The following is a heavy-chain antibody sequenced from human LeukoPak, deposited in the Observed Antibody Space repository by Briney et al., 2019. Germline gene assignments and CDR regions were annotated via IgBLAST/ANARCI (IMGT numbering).Heavy chain of an antibody. CDR2: INHSGST. V-gene: IGHV4-34*01. CDR3: ARFIVVVIPGIRWFDP. Sequence: PSETLSLTCAVYGGSFSGCYWSWIRQPPGKGLEWIGEINHSGSTNYNPSLKSRVTISVDTSKNQFSLKLSSVTAADTAVYYCARFIVVVIPGIRWFDPWGQGTLVTVSS. J-gene: IGHJ5*02. CDR1: GGSFSGCY. D-gene: IGHD3-22*01.